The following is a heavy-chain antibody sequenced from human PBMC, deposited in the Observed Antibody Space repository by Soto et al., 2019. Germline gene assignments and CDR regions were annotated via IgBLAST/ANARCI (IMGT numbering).Heavy chain of an antibody. Sequence: GASVKVSCKASGYSFISLDINWVRQTAGQGLEWMGWMEPSTGRTGYAQKFQGRVTMTRDTSINTAYMGLTTLTSDDTAFYYCARGVSAGVDYWGQGTLVTVSS. CDR3: ARGVSAGVDY. CDR1: GYSFISLD. J-gene: IGHJ4*02. CDR2: MEPSTGRT. V-gene: IGHV1-8*01. D-gene: IGHD1-26*01.